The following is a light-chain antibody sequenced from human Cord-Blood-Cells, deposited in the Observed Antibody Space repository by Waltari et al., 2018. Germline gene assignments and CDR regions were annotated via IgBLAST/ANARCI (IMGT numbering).Light chain of an antibody. V-gene: IGKV4-1*01. CDR1: QSVLYSSNNKNY. Sequence: DIVITQSPDSLAVSLGARATINCKSSQSVLYSSNNKNYLAWYQQKPGQPPKLLIYWASTRESGVPDRFSGSGSGTDFTLTISSLQAEDVAVYYCQQYYSTPFTFGPGTKVDIK. J-gene: IGKJ3*01. CDR3: QQYYSTPFT. CDR2: WAS.